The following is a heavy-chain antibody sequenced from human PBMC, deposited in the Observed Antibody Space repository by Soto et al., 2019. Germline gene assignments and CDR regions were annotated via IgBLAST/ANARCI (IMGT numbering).Heavy chain of an antibody. Sequence: EVQLLESGGGVVQPGGSLRLSCAASGFTFSTYAMSWVRQAPGKGLQWVSVIRGGGDGTSYADSVKGRFTISRDNSRNTLDLQMSALRAEDTAVYYCAKQYRGNYWGPDGFDVWGHGTMVTVSS. CDR2: IRGGGDGT. CDR1: GFTFSTYA. J-gene: IGHJ3*01. D-gene: IGHD1-26*01. CDR3: AKQYRGNYWGPDGFDV. V-gene: IGHV3-23*01.